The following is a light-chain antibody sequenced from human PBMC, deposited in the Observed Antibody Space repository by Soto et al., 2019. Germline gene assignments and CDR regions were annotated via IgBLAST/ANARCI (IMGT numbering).Light chain of an antibody. Sequence: EIVLTQSPGTLSLSPGETATLSCRASQSVSSSSLAWYQQKPGQAPRLLIYGASSRATGIPDRFSGSGSGTDFTLTISRLEPEDFAVYYCQQYNRWPLTFGQGTKVDIK. V-gene: IGKV3-20*01. CDR1: QSVSSSS. CDR3: QQYNRWPLT. J-gene: IGKJ1*01. CDR2: GAS.